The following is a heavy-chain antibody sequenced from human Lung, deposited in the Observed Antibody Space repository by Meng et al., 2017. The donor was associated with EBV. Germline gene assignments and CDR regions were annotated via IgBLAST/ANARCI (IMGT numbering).Heavy chain of an antibody. J-gene: IGHJ4*02. CDR1: GDAFTGNY. V-gene: IGHV1-2*02. D-gene: IGHD3-10*01. CDR2: IEPHNGGT. Sequence: QVQLGRSGAEGKKPGGSVKVSCPASGDAFTGNYTHWVRQAPGQGLEWMGWIEPHNGGTKYAEKFQGRVSMTKDTSISTVYMESSSLRSDDTAVYYCARVKERFGEVLAYWGQGTLVTVSS. CDR3: ARVKERFGEVLAY.